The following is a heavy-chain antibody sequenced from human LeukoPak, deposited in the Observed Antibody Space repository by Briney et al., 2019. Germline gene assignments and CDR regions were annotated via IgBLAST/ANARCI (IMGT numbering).Heavy chain of an antibody. CDR2: IYYSGST. D-gene: IGHD2-2*01. V-gene: IGHV4-39*01. CDR3: ARLVAHFDY. CDR1: GGSVNSDLYY. J-gene: IGHJ4*02. Sequence: PSETLSLTCAVSGGSVNSDLYYWSWVRQPPGKGLEWIGYIYYSGSTYYNPSLRSRVTISVDTSKNQFSLKLSSVTAADTAVYYCARLVAHFDYWGQGTLVTVSS.